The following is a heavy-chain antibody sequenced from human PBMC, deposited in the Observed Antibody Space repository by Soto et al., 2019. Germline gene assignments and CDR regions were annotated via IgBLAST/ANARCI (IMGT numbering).Heavy chain of an antibody. V-gene: IGHV3-23*01. Sequence: GGSLRLSCAASGCTFISYAMIWVRQAPGKGLEWVSAISGSGGSTYYADSVKGRFTISRDSSKNTLYLQMNSLRAEDTAVYYCAKFLYNWNAHIDYWGQGTQVTVSS. J-gene: IGHJ4*02. CDR1: GCTFISYA. D-gene: IGHD1-20*01. CDR2: ISGSGGST. CDR3: AKFLYNWNAHIDY.